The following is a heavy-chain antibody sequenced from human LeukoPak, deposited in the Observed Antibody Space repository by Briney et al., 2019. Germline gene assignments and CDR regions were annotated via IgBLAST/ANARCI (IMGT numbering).Heavy chain of an antibody. CDR2: IYTSGST. CDR1: GGSITSNSYY. J-gene: IGHJ4*02. Sequence: SETLSLTCTVSGGSITSNSYYWGWIRQPAGKGLEWIGRIYTSGSTNYNPSLKSRVTMSVDTSKNQFSLKLSSVTAADTAVYYCARDAAGELLFDYWGQGTLVTVSS. D-gene: IGHD1-26*01. CDR3: ARDAAGELLFDY. V-gene: IGHV4-61*02.